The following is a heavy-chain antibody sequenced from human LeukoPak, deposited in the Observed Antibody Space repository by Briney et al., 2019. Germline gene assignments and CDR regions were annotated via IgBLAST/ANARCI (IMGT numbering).Heavy chain of an antibody. V-gene: IGHV3-74*01. CDR3: ARYSFYGDYVLELGAFDI. J-gene: IGHJ3*02. CDR1: GFTFSSYW. CDR2: INSDGSST. D-gene: IGHD4-17*01. Sequence: GGSLRLSCAASGFTFSSYWMHWVRQAPGKGLVWVSRINSDGSSTSYADSVKGRFTISRDNAKNTLYLQMNSLRAEDTAVYYCARYSFYGDYVLELGAFDIWGQGTMVTVSS.